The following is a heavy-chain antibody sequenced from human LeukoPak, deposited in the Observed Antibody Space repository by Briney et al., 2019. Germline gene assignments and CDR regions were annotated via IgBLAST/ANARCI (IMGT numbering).Heavy chain of an antibody. V-gene: IGHV3-11*04. D-gene: IGHD2-2*01. J-gene: IGHJ4*02. CDR3: ARCSSTSCSFDY. CDR1: GFTFSDYY. Sequence: PGGSLRLSCAASGFTFSDYYMSWIRQAPGKGLEWVSYISSSGSTIYYADSVKGRFTISRDNAKNSLYLQMNSLRAEDAAVYYCARCSSTSCSFDYWGQGTLVSVSS. CDR2: ISSSGSTI.